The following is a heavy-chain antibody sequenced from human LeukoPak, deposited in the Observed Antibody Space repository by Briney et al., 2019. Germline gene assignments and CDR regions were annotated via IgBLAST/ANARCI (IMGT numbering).Heavy chain of an antibody. Sequence: GGSLRLSCAASGFTFSSYAMSWVRQAPGKGLEWVSAISGSGGSTYYADSVKGRFTISRDNSKNTLYLQMNSLRAEDTAVYYCAKDTRAFYGDYRQYFDYWGQGTLVTVSS. CDR1: GFTFSSYA. D-gene: IGHD4-17*01. CDR2: ISGSGGST. CDR3: AKDTRAFYGDYRQYFDY. J-gene: IGHJ4*02. V-gene: IGHV3-23*01.